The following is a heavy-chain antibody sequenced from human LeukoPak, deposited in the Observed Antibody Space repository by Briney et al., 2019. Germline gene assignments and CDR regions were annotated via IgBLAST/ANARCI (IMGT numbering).Heavy chain of an antibody. D-gene: IGHD4-11*01. CDR3: ARTRTTSWYMDV. Sequence: SETLSLTCTVSGGSISSYYWSWIRQPAGKGLEWIGRIYTSGSPNYNPSLKSRVTMSVDTSKNQLSLKLSSVTAADTAVYYCARTRTTSWYMDVWGKGATVTISS. CDR1: GGSISSYY. V-gene: IGHV4-4*07. CDR2: IYTSGSP. J-gene: IGHJ6*03.